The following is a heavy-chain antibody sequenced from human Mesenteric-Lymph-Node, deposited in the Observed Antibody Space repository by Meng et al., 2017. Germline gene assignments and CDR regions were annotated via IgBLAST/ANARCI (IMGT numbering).Heavy chain of an antibody. V-gene: IGHV4-30-4*01. CDR2: MDYRGST. CDR3: ARGELLWDY. CDR1: GDSISSGEYF. D-gene: IGHD2-2*01. J-gene: IGHJ4*02. Sequence: QVQVPEAGPGLVKPSQTLSLTCTGSGDSISSGEYFWSWIRQPPGKGLEWIGYMDYRGSTFYNPSLKSRVTISVDTSKNQFSLKLSSVTAADTAVYFCARGELLWDYWGQGTLVTVSS.